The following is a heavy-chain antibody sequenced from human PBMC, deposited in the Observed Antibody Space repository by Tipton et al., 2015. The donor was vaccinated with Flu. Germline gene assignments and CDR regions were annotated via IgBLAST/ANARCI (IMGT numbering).Heavy chain of an antibody. D-gene: IGHD4-23*01. CDR2: VYYTGST. J-gene: IGHJ4*02. Sequence: TLSLTCTVSGGSIRGYYWNWIRQFPGKGLEWIGFVYYTGSTNYKSSLKSRVTISTDTSTNQVSLKLSSVTAADTAVYYCARVGVVTPFDYWGQGTLVTVSS. V-gene: IGHV4-59*12. CDR3: ARVGVVTPFDY. CDR1: GGSIRGYY.